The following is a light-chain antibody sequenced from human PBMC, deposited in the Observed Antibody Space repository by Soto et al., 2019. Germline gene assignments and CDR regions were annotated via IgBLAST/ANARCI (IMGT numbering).Light chain of an antibody. J-gene: IGKJ4*01. CDR3: QQYNSYPLT. V-gene: IGKV1-5*03. CDR2: KAS. CDR1: QSISSW. Sequence: DIQMTQSPSTLSASVGDRVTITCRASQSISSWLAWYQQKPGKAPKLLIYKASSFESGVPSRFSGSGSGTEFTLTISSLQPDDFATYYCQQYNSYPLTVGGGTKVEIK.